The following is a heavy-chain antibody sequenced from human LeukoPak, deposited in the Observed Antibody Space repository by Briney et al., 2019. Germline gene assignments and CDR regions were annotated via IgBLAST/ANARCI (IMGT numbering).Heavy chain of an antibody. Sequence: SETLSLTCAVYGGSFSGYYWSWIRQPPGKGLEWIGEINHSGSTNYNPSLKSRVTISVDTSKNQFSLKLSSVTAADTAVYYCARDGGDSSGYFPDGFDGWGQGTMVTVSS. V-gene: IGHV4-34*01. CDR3: ARDGGDSSGYFPDGFDG. CDR2: INHSGST. CDR1: GGSFSGYY. J-gene: IGHJ3*01. D-gene: IGHD3-22*01.